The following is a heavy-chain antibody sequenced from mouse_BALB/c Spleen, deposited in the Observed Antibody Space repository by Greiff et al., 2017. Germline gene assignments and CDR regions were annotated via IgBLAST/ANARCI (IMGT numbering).Heavy chain of an antibody. CDR3: AKGDYYGYLDY. CDR1: GYTFTSYN. CDR2: IYPGNGDT. Sequence: LQQPGAELVKPGASVKMSCKASGYTFTSYNMHWVKQTPGQGLEWIGDIYPGNGDTSYNQKFKGKATLTADKSSSTAYMQLSSLTSEDSAVYYCAKGDYYGYLDYWGQGTTLTVSS. D-gene: IGHD2-1*01. J-gene: IGHJ2*01. V-gene: IGHV1-12*01.